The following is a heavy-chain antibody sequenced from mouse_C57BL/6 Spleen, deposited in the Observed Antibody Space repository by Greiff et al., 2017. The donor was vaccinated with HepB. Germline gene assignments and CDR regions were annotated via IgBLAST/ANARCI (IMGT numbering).Heavy chain of an antibody. J-gene: IGHJ2*01. CDR1: GYTFTSYW. D-gene: IGHD2-12*01. V-gene: IGHV1-69*01. CDR3: ARGGTRRRLDY. Sequence: QVQLQQPGAELVMPGASVKLSCKASGYTFTSYWMHWVKQRPGQGLEWIGEIDPSDSDTNYNQKFKGKSTLTVDKSSSTAYMQLSSLTSEDSAVYYCARGGTRRRLDYWGQGTTLTVSS. CDR2: IDPSDSDT.